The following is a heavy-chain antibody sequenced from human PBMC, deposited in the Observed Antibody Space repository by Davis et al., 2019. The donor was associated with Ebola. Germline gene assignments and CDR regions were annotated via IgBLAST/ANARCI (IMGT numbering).Heavy chain of an antibody. D-gene: IGHD3-3*01. V-gene: IGHV1-18*01. CDR2: ISAYNGNT. J-gene: IGHJ6*02. CDR1: GYTFTSYG. CDR3: ARDKGILRFLEWSARPGDYYYGMDV. Sequence: ASVKVSCKASGYTFTSYGISWVRQAPGQGLEWMGWISAYNGNTNYAQKLQGRVTMTTDTSTSTAYMELRSLRSDDTAVYYCARDKGILRFLEWSARPGDYYYGMDVWGQGTTVTVSS.